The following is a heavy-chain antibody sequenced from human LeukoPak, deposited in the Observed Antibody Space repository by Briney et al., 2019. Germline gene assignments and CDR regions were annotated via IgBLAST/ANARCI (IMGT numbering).Heavy chain of an antibody. D-gene: IGHD3-3*01. CDR1: GGSISSYY. CDR2: IYTSGST. J-gene: IGHJ4*02. CDR3: ATSYYDFWSGYYPY. Sequence: SETLSLTCTVSGGSISSYYWSWIRQPPGKGLEWIGRIYTSGSTNYNPSLKSRVTMSVDTSKNQFSLKLSSVTAADTAVYYCATSYYDFWSGYYPYWGQGTLVTVSS. V-gene: IGHV4-4*07.